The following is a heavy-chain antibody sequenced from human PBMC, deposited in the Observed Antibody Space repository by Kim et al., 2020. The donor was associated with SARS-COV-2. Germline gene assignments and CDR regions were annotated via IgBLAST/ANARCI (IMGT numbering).Heavy chain of an antibody. J-gene: IGHJ6*02. V-gene: IGHV3-33*06. D-gene: IGHD5-12*01. CDR2: IWYDGSNK. CDR1: GFTFSSYG. CDR3: AKTGDGYNLGYYGMDV. Sequence: GGSLRLSCAASGFTFSSYGMHWVRQAPGKGLEWVAVIWYDGSNKYYADSVKGRFTISRDNSKNTLYLQMNSLRAEDTAVYYCAKTGDGYNLGYYGMDVWGQGTTVTVSS.